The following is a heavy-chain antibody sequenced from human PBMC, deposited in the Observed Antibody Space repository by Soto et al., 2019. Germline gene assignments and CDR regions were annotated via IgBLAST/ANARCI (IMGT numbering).Heavy chain of an antibody. Sequence: GQSLKVSCKGSGCSFTSYWISWVRQMPGKGLEWMGRIDPSDSYTNYSPSFQGHVTISADKSISTAYLQWSSLKASDTAMYYCSIHEKHSSSWEPFDSWRQGNLVTASS. CDR1: GCSFTSYW. J-gene: IGHJ5*01. V-gene: IGHV5-10-1*01. CDR2: IDPSDSYT. CDR3: SIHEKHSSSWEPFDS. D-gene: IGHD6-13*01.